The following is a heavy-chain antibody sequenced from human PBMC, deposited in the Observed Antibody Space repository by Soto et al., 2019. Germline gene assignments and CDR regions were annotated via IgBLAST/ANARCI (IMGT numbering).Heavy chain of an antibody. CDR2: VFYGGT. CDR3: ASYRGALYFES. V-gene: IGHV4-59*01. D-gene: IGHD3-16*01. J-gene: IGHJ4*02. CDR1: GRSMSSNY. Sequence: ASETLSLTCSVSGRSMSSNYWSWIRQSPDKGLEWLGYVFYGGTDYNPSLGGRVSMSVETSKSQFSLKLTSVAVADTAVYYCASYRGALYFESWGPGILVTVSS.